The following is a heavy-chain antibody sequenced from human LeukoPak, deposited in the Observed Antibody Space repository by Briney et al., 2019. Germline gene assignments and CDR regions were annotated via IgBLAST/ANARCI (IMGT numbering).Heavy chain of an antibody. V-gene: IGHV4-4*07. CDR2: VYNSDT. Sequence: SETLSLTCTVSGASIRSHYWSWIRQPAGKGLEWIGRVYNSDTHYNPSLKSRVTLSVDASKNQVSLRLTSVTAADTAVYYCASSISAADWYFDPWGQGTLVTVSS. J-gene: IGHJ5*02. CDR1: GASIRSHY. CDR3: ASSISAADWYFDP. D-gene: IGHD6-13*01.